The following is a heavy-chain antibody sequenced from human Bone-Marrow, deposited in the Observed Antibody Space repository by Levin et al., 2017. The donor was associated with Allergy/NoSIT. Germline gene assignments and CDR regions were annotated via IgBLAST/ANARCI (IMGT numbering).Heavy chain of an antibody. V-gene: IGHV3-74*03. D-gene: IGHD3-16*01. J-gene: IGHJ3*01. CDR3: ARDLGDWKPWGAFDF. Sequence: SSETLSLTCAASDFTFNNYWMQWVRQAPGKGLVWVARINSDGITTTYADSVKGRFTISRDNARDTLYLQMNSLRAEDTAIYFCARDLGDWKPWGAFDFWGRGTLVAVSS. CDR1: DFTFNNYW. CDR2: INSDGITT.